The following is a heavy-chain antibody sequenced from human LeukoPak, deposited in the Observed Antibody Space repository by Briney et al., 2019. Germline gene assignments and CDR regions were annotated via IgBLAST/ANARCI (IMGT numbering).Heavy chain of an antibody. CDR1: GFTFGSNW. Sequence: GGSLRLSCAASGFTFGSNWMSWVRQAPGKGLEWVCKIKQDGNETYYVDSVKGRFTISRDNAKNSLYLQMNSLRAEDTAVYYCARVVVYCSGGSGGSCQYYFDYWGQGTLVTVSS. CDR3: ARVVVYCSGGSGGSCQYYFDY. D-gene: IGHD2-15*01. J-gene: IGHJ4*02. CDR2: IKQDGNET. V-gene: IGHV3-7*01.